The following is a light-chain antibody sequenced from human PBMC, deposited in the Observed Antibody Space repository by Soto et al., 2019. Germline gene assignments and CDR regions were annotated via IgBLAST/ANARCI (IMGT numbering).Light chain of an antibody. J-gene: IGKJ5*01. CDR2: GAS. V-gene: IGKV3-20*01. Sequence: EIVLTQSPGTLSFSPVERSTLSFSASQSVSSSYLAWYQQKPGQAPRLLIYGASSRATGIPDRFSGSGSGTDFTLTISRLEPEDFAVYYCQQYGSSPFTFGQGTRLENK. CDR1: QSVSSSY. CDR3: QQYGSSPFT.